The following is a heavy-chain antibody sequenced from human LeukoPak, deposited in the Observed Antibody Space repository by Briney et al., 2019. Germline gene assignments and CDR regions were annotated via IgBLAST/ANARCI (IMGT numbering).Heavy chain of an antibody. D-gene: IGHD5-24*01. CDR1: GYTFTDNY. CDR3: AREFEMATIGY. V-gene: IGHV1-2*02. CDR2: INPNSGGT. Sequence: ASVRVSCKAPGYTFTDNYLHWVRQAPGQGLEWMGWINPNSGGTNYAQKFQGRVTMTRDTSISTAYMELSRLRSDDTAVYYCAREFEMATIGYWGQGTLVTVSS. J-gene: IGHJ4*02.